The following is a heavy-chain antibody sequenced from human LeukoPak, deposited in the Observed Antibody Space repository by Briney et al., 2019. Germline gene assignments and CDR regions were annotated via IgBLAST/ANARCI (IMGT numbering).Heavy chain of an antibody. V-gene: IGHV3-23*01. CDR1: GSTFSNSA. CDR3: ARSLGRSWYTRSYFDY. CDR2: LSGSGITT. Sequence: GGSRRLSCPPSGSTFSNSAMSWVRQPQGKGLEWAPTLSGSGITTYYADSVKGRFTISRDNSKNTLYLQMNSLRAEDTAVYYCARSLGRSWYTRSYFDYWGQGTLVTVSS. D-gene: IGHD6-13*01. J-gene: IGHJ4*02.